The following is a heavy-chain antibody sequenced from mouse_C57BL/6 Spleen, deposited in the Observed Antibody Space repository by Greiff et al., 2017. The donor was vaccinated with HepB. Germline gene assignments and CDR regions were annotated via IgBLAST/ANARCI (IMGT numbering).Heavy chain of an antibody. D-gene: IGHD2-4*01. CDR2: IYPRSGNT. CDR1: GYTFTSYG. J-gene: IGHJ2*01. CDR3: ARGNDYDECFDY. V-gene: IGHV1-81*01. Sequence: QVQLQQSGAELARPGASVKLSCKASGYTFTSYGISWVKKRTGQGLDWIGEIYPRSGNTYYNEKFKGKATLTADKSSSTAYIELRSLTSEDSAVYFCARGNDYDECFDYWGQGTTLTVSS.